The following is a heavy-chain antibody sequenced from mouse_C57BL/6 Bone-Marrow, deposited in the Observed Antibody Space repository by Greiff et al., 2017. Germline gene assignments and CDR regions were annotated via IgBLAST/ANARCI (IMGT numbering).Heavy chain of an antibody. CDR1: GFTFSSYA. Sequence: EVHLVESGGDLVKPGGSLKLSCAASGFTFSSYAMSWVRQTPEKRLEWVATISDGGSYTYYPDNVKGRFTISRDNAKNNLYLQMSHLKSEDTAMYYCARWLLGAMDYWGQGTSVTVSS. V-gene: IGHV5-4*01. J-gene: IGHJ4*01. D-gene: IGHD2-3*01. CDR3: ARWLLGAMDY. CDR2: ISDGGSYT.